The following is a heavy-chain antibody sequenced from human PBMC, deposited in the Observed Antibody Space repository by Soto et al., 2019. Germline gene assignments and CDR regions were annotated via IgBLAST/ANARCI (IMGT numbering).Heavy chain of an antibody. J-gene: IGHJ4*02. CDR1: GFNFRSYG. Sequence: QVQLVESGGGVVQPGGSLRLSCAASGFNFRSYGMNWVRQAPGKGLEWVAVISYDGKNKYFAHSVKGRFTISRDNSKNTVYVQMNSLRAADTAIYYCAKVEFHYYDDTGYYYGRGHFDYWGQGTLVTVSS. V-gene: IGHV3-30*18. CDR3: AKVEFHYYDDTGYYYGRGHFDY. CDR2: ISYDGKNK. D-gene: IGHD3-22*01.